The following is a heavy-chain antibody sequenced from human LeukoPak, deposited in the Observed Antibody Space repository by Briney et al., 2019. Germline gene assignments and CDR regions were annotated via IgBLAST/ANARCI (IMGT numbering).Heavy chain of an antibody. V-gene: IGHV1-24*01. CDR1: GYTLTELS. D-gene: IGHD3-16*02. CDR2: FDPEDGET. CDR3: ATGLRLGELSLSDY. Sequence: GASVKVSCKVSGYTLTELSMRWVRQAPGKGLDGRGGFDPEDGETIYAQKFQGRVTMTEDTSTDTAYMELSSLRSEDTAVYYCATGLRLGELSLSDYWGQGTLVTVFS. J-gene: IGHJ4*02.